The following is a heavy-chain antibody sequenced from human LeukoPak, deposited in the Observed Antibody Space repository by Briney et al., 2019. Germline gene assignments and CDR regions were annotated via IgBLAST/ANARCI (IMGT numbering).Heavy chain of an antibody. CDR1: GFTFSSYS. CDR2: ISSSSSYI. J-gene: IGHJ6*02. Sequence: GGSLRLSCAASGFTFSSYSMNWVRQAPGKGLEWGSSISSSSSYIYYADSVKGRFTISRDNAKNSLYLQMNSLRAEDTAVYYCARGCSGGSCSSYYYYGMDVWGQGTTVTVPS. D-gene: IGHD2-15*01. V-gene: IGHV3-21*01. CDR3: ARGCSGGSCSSYYYYGMDV.